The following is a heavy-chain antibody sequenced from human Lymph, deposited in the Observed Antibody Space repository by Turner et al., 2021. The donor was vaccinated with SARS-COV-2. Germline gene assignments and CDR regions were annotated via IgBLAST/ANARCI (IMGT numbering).Heavy chain of an antibody. V-gene: IGHV3-53*04. Sequence: EVQLVASGGGLVQPVGSLRLSCAASGFTVSSNYMTWVRQAPGKGLEWVSVIYSGGSTYYADSVKGRFTISRHNSKHTLYLQRNSLRAEDTAVYYCARDEGHYGMDVWGQGTTVTVSS. CDR1: GFTVSSNY. J-gene: IGHJ6*02. CDR3: ARDEGHYGMDV. CDR2: IYSGGST.